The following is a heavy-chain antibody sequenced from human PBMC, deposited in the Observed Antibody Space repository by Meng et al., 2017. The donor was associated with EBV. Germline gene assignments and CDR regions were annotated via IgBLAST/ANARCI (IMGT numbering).Heavy chain of an antibody. CDR3: ARGVGTIFGVVIKNWFDP. Sequence: QVQVVQSWSEGKKPGSYMTFSCKASGYTFTSYDINWVRQATGQGLEWMGWMNPNSGNTGYAQKFQGRVTMTRNTSISTAYMELSSLRSEDTAVYYCARGVGTIFGVVIKNWFDPWGQGTLVTVSS. D-gene: IGHD3-3*01. CDR2: MNPNSGNT. CDR1: GYTFTSYD. J-gene: IGHJ5*02. V-gene: IGHV1-8*01.